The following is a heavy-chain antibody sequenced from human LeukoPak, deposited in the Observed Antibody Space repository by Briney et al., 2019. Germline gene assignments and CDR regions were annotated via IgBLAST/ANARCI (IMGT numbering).Heavy chain of an antibody. V-gene: IGHV4-61*02. CDR3: ARQTTVRPAGAFDI. J-gene: IGHJ3*02. Sequence: PSETLSLTCTVSGGSISSGSYYWSWIRQPAGKGLEWIGRIYTSGSTNYNPSLKSRVTISVDTSKDQFSLKLSSVTAADTAVYYCARQTTVRPAGAFDIWGQGTMVTVSS. D-gene: IGHD4-17*01. CDR2: IYTSGST. CDR1: GGSISSGSYY.